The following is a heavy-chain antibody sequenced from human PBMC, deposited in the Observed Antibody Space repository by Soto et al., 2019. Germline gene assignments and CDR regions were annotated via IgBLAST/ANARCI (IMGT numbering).Heavy chain of an antibody. Sequence: PGGSLRLSCAASGFTFSDYAMHWVRQAPGKGLEWVSYIIISSSTIYYADSVKGRFTISRDNAMNSLYLQMNSLRAEDTAVYYCARHPERIAQIGWFDPWGQGTLVTVSS. J-gene: IGHJ5*02. V-gene: IGHV3-48*01. D-gene: IGHD6-13*01. CDR2: IIISSSTI. CDR1: GFTFSDYA. CDR3: ARHPERIAQIGWFDP.